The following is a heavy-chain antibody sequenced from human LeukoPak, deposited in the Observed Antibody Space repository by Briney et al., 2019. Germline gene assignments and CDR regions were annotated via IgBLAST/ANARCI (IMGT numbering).Heavy chain of an antibody. Sequence: GGSLRLSCAASGFIFSSYEMNWVRQAPGKGLEWASYISSSGSSIYYADSVKGRFTISRDNAKNSLYLQMNSLRAEDKAVYYCARESREMATLIDYWGQGTLVTVSS. CDR1: GFIFSSYE. CDR2: ISSSGSSI. D-gene: IGHD5-24*01. CDR3: ARESREMATLIDY. V-gene: IGHV3-48*03. J-gene: IGHJ4*02.